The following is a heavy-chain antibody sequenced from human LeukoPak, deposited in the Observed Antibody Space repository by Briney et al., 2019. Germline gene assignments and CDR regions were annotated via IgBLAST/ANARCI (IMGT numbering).Heavy chain of an antibody. Sequence: ASVKVSCKASGYSFTSYGISWVRQAPGQGLEWMGWMNPNSGNTGYAQKFQGRVTITRNTSISTAYMELSSLRSEDTAVYYCAKAVGMKTTVTSGFDYWGQGTLVTVSS. J-gene: IGHJ4*02. CDR3: AKAVGMKTTVTSGFDY. D-gene: IGHD4-17*01. V-gene: IGHV1-8*01. CDR1: GYSFTSYG. CDR2: MNPNSGNT.